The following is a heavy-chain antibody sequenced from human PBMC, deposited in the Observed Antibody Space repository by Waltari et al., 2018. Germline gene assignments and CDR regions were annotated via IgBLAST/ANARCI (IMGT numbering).Heavy chain of an antibody. CDR1: GYTLTELS. J-gene: IGHJ5*02. D-gene: IGHD3-10*01. CDR2: CEPEDGET. CDR3: AKDRGVRGVILVSSSGWFDP. Sequence: QVQLVQSGAEVKKPGASVKVSCKVSGYTLTELSMHWVRQAPGKGLGWMGGCEPEDGETIYGQKFQGRVTMTEDTSTDTAYMELSSLRSEDTAVYYCAKDRGVRGVILVSSSGWFDPWGQGTLVTVSS. V-gene: IGHV1-24*01.